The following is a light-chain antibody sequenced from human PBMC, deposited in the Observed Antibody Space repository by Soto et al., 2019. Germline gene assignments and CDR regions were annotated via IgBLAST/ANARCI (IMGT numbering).Light chain of an antibody. Sequence: QSVLTQPASVSGSPGQTITISCTGTSSDVGGYNYVSWYQHHPGKAPKLMIYEVSNRPSGVSNRFSGSKSGNTASLTISGLQAEDEADYYCSSYTSSSTSRVFGGGTKLTVL. CDR2: EVS. J-gene: IGLJ3*02. V-gene: IGLV2-14*01. CDR3: SSYTSSSTSRV. CDR1: SSDVGGYNY.